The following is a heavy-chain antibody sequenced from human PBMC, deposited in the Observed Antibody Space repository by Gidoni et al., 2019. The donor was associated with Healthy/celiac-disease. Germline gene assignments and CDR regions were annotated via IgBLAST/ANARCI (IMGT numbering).Heavy chain of an antibody. Sequence: QVQLVESGGGVVQPGRSLRLSCAASGFTFSSYGMHWVRQAPGKGLAWVAVIWYDGSNKYYADSVKGRFTISRDNSKNTLYLQMNSLRAEDTAVYYCARSGRMNTAMGLQHWGQGTLVTVSS. CDR1: GFTFSSYG. V-gene: IGHV3-33*01. D-gene: IGHD5-18*01. CDR3: ARSGRMNTAMGLQH. CDR2: IWYDGSNK. J-gene: IGHJ1*01.